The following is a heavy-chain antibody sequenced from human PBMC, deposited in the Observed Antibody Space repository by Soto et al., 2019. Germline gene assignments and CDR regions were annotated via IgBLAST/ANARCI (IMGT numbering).Heavy chain of an antibody. CDR1: GFTFSNAW. Sequence: LRLSCAASGFTFSNAWMSWVRQAPGKGLEWVGRIKSKTDGGTTGYAAPVKGRFTISRDDSKNTLYLQMNSLKTEDTAVYYCTTCYDSSGYYSSYFDYWGQGTLVTVSS. D-gene: IGHD3-22*01. J-gene: IGHJ4*02. V-gene: IGHV3-15*01. CDR2: IKSKTDGGTT. CDR3: TTCYDSSGYYSSYFDY.